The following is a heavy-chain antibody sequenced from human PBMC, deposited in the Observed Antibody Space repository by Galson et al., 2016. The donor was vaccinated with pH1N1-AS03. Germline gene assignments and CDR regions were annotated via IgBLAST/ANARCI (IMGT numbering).Heavy chain of an antibody. Sequence: SVKVSCKASGYIFTGFYVHWVRQAPGQGLEWMGWINPKNGVTNYAQKFQAWVTMAGDTSISTAYMELHGLNSDDTAVYYCARDPRGPCSSATCATTYYFGMDVWGQGTTVIVSS. J-gene: IGHJ6*02. CDR1: GYIFTGFY. D-gene: IGHD1-26*01. V-gene: IGHV1-2*04. CDR3: ARDPRGPCSSATCATTYYFGMDV. CDR2: INPKNGVT.